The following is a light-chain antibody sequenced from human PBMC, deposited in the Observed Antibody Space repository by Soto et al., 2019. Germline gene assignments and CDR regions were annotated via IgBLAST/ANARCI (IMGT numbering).Light chain of an antibody. Sequence: QSALTQPPSASGSPGQSVTISCTGTSSDVGGYNYVSWYQQYPGKAPKLMIYEVSKRPSGVPDRFSGSKSANTASLTVSGRQAEDDADYYCSSYAGSNNFVVFGGGTKLTVL. CDR3: SSYAGSNNFVV. J-gene: IGLJ2*01. V-gene: IGLV2-8*01. CDR1: SSDVGGYNY. CDR2: EVS.